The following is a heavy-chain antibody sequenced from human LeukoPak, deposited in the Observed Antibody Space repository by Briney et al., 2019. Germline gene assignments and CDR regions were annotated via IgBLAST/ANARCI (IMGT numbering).Heavy chain of an antibody. Sequence: GGSLRLSCAVSGFSFSQYPMDWVRQAPGKGLMWVSRIDTGGSSTYYADSVKGRFTISRDNAKNTLYLQMNSLRAEDSAVYYCAKRGDIVVVPAATTFDYWGQGTLVTVSS. J-gene: IGHJ4*02. D-gene: IGHD2-2*01. CDR2: IDTGGSST. V-gene: IGHV3-74*01. CDR1: GFSFSQYP. CDR3: AKRGDIVVVPAATTFDY.